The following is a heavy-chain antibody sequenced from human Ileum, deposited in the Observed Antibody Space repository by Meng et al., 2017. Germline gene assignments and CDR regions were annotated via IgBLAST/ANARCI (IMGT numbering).Heavy chain of an antibody. J-gene: IGHJ4*02. CDR2: TYYNGSP. V-gene: IGHV4-30-4*01. Sequence: QVQLQESDPGLVKPAQTLSLTCRVAGGSFSSDNYYWTWIRQTPGKGLEWIGLTYYNGSPFYNPSLRSRVTISVDTSKDQFSLKLTSVTAADRAVYYCARERRHYYGSGSFDYWGQGILVTVSS. CDR1: GGSFSSDNYY. CDR3: ARERRHYYGSGSFDY. D-gene: IGHD3-10*01.